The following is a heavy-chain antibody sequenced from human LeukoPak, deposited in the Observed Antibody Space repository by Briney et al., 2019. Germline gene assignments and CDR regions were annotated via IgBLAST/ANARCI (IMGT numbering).Heavy chain of an antibody. CDR3: ARSSSSGSYTPNSSSGYFDY. J-gene: IGHJ4*02. V-gene: IGHV4-34*01. CDR2: INHSGST. CDR1: GGSFSGYY. Sequence: SETLPLTCAVYGGSFSGYYWSWIRQPPGKGLEWIGEINHSGSTNYNPSLKSRVTISVDTSKNQFSLKLSSVTAADTAVYYCARSSSSGSYTPNSSSGYFDYWGQGTLVTVSS. D-gene: IGHD6-19*01.